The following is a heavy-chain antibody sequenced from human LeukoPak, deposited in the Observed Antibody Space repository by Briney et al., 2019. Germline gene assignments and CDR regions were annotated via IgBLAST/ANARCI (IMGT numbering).Heavy chain of an antibody. CDR1: GGSIRSGDYY. V-gene: IGHV4-30-4*01. CDR2: IYDSGST. J-gene: IGHJ6*02. CDR3: ARDSVYCSSTSCYYYGMDV. D-gene: IGHD2-2*01. Sequence: RSQTLSLTCTVSGGSIRSGDYYWSWIRQPPGKGLEWIGYIYDSGSTYYNPSLKSRLTISVDTSKNQFSLKLSSVTAADTAVYYCARDSVYCSSTSCYYYGMDVWGQGNTVTVSS.